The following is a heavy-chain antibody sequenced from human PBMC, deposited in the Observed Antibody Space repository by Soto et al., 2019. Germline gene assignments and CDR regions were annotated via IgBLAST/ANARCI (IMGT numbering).Heavy chain of an antibody. CDR1: GGSLSDYY. D-gene: IGHD3-22*01. CDR3: ARGSHRLHSYDSSGFYHYVDY. CDR2: INHSGST. J-gene: IGHJ4*02. V-gene: IGHV4-34*01. Sequence: LSLTCAVYGGSLSDYYWTWIRQPPGKGLEWIGEINHSGSTNYTPSLESRVTISIDTSKNRFSLKLSSVTAADTAVYYCARGSHRLHSYDSSGFYHYVDYWGQGALVTVSS.